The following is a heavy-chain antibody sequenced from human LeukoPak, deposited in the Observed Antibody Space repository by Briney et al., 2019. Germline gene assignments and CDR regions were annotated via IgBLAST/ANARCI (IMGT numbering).Heavy chain of an antibody. CDR3: ARGGGENFCTGVSCIQRGDAFDI. Sequence: GGSLRLSCAASGFTFKNYAMHWVRQAPGKGLAWVAVIAYDGGNKYYAGSVKGRFTISRDNSKNTLSLQMNSLRVEDTAVYYCARGGGENFCTGVSCIQRGDAFDIWGQGTMVTVSS. J-gene: IGHJ3*02. CDR2: IAYDGGNK. D-gene: IGHD2-15*01. CDR1: GFTFKNYA. V-gene: IGHV3-30-3*01.